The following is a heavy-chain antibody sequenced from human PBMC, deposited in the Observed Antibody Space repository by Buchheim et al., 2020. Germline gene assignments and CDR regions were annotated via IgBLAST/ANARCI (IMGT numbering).Heavy chain of an antibody. CDR2: ISYDGSNK. CDR1: GFTFSSYS. D-gene: IGHD3/OR15-3a*01. V-gene: IGHV3-30*03. CDR3: ARLDTWTQADY. J-gene: IGHJ4*02. Sequence: VQLVESGGGLVQPGGSLRLSCAASGFTFSSYSMNWVRQAPGKGLEWVAVISYDGSNKYYADSVKGRFTISRDNSKNTLYLQMNSLRAEDTAVYYCARLDTWTQADYWGQGTL.